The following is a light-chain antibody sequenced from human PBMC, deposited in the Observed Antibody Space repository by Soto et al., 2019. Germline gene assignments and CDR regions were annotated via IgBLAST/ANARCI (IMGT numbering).Light chain of an antibody. CDR2: DAS. J-gene: IGKJ5*01. Sequence: IVCTASPCTLDFSPRETAIPSCTTSQSVSSDLAWYQQKPGQAPRLLIYDASNRATGIPARFSGSGSGTDFTLTISSLEAEDFAVCYCQQRSNGPPIPLGQVTRLEIK. CDR3: QQRSNGPPIP. V-gene: IGKV3-11*01. CDR1: QSVSSD.